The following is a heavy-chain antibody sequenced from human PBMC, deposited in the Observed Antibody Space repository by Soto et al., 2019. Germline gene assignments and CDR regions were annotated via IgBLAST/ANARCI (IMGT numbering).Heavy chain of an antibody. CDR1: GGSFSGSDW. V-gene: IGHV4-4*02. D-gene: IGHD7-27*01. CDR3: ARVWGRTFDY. CDR2: IYHYENT. Sequence: PSETLSLTCAVSGGSFSGSDWWSWVRQPPGKGLEWIGQIYHYENTNYNPSLKSRVTISVDKSKNHFSLKLTSVTAADTAVYYCARVWGRTFDYWGQGTLVTVSS. J-gene: IGHJ4*02.